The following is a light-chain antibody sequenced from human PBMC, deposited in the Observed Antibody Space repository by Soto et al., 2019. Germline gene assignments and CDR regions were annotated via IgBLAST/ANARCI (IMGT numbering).Light chain of an antibody. CDR1: SSDVGGYNY. V-gene: IGLV2-14*01. Sequence: QSALTQPASVSGSPGQSITISCTGPSSDVGGYNYVSWYQQHPGKAPKLMIYDVSNRPSGVSNRFSGSKSGNTASLTISGLPAEDEADYYCSSYTSSSTRVVFGGGTKVTVL. CDR3: SSYTSSSTRVV. J-gene: IGLJ2*01. CDR2: DVS.